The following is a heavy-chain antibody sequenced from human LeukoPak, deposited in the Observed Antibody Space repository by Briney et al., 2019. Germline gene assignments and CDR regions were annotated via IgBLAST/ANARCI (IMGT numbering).Heavy chain of an antibody. J-gene: IGHJ5*02. D-gene: IGHD2-15*01. Sequence: GASVKVSCKASGYTFTSYYMHWVRQAPGQGLEWMGWINPNSGGTNYAQKFQGRVTMTRDTSISTAYMELSRLRSDDTAVYYCARVHCSGGSCYSLRAVNWFDPWGQGTLVTVSS. V-gene: IGHV1-2*02. CDR3: ARVHCSGGSCYSLRAVNWFDP. CDR2: INPNSGGT. CDR1: GYTFTSYY.